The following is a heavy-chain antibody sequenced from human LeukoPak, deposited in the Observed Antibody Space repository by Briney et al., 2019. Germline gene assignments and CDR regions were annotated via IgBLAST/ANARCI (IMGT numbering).Heavy chain of an antibody. Sequence: EWLGRTYYRSKWYKYYAVSVKSRITINPDTSKNQFSLQLNSVTPEDTAVYYCARGPSYFQHWGQGTLVTVSS. V-gene: IGHV6-1*01. CDR3: ARGPSYFQH. J-gene: IGHJ1*01. CDR2: TYYRSKWYK.